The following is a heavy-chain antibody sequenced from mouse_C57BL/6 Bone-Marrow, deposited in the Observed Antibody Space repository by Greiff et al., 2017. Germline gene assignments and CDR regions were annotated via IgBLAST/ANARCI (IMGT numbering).Heavy chain of an antibody. D-gene: IGHD3-3*01. J-gene: IGHJ2*01. CDR3: ASRGSLYYFDY. V-gene: IGHV1-42*01. Sequence: EVQLQQSGPELVKPGASVKISCKASGYSFTGYYMNWVKQSPEKSLEWIGEINPSTGGTTYNQKFKAKATLTVDKSSSTAYMQLKSLTSEDSAVYYCASRGSLYYFDYWGKGTTLTVSS. CDR1: GYSFTGYY. CDR2: INPSTGGT.